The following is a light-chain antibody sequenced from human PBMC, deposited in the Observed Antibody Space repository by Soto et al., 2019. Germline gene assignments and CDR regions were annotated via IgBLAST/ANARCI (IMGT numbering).Light chain of an antibody. J-gene: IGKJ4*01. V-gene: IGKV1-39*01. CDR2: AAS. Sequence: DIQMTQSPSSLSASVGDRVTITCRASQSISSYLNWYHQKPGKAPKLLIYAASSLQSGVPSRFSGSGSGTDFTLTISSLQPEDFATYYCQQSYSTLLTFGGGTKVEIK. CDR1: QSISSY. CDR3: QQSYSTLLT.